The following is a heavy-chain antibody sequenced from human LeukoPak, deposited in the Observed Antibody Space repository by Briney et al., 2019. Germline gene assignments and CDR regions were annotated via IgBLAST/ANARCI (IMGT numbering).Heavy chain of an antibody. J-gene: IGHJ4*02. V-gene: IGHV1-69*04. CDR1: GGTFSSYA. D-gene: IGHD5-24*01. CDR2: IIPILGIA. Sequence: ASVKVSCKASGGTFSSYAISWVRQAPGQGLEWMGRIIPILGIANYAQKFQGRVTITADKSTSTAYMELSSLRSEDTAVYYCATRRDGYPPGGDYWGQGTLVTISS. CDR3: ATRRDGYPPGGDY.